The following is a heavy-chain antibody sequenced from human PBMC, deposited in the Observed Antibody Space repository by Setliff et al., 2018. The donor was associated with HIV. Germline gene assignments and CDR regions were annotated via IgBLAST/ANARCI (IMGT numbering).Heavy chain of an antibody. CDR1: GGSLSSYY. CDR2: IYTSGST. V-gene: IGHV4-4*09. Sequence: SETLSLTCTVSGGSLSSYYWSWIRQPPGRGLEWIGYIYTSGSTNYNPSLKSRVTISVDMSKNQFSLKLSSVTAADTAVYYCAGGLHYGLGKFGYWGQGTLVTVSS. CDR3: AGGLHYGLGKFGY. J-gene: IGHJ4*02. D-gene: IGHD3-10*01.